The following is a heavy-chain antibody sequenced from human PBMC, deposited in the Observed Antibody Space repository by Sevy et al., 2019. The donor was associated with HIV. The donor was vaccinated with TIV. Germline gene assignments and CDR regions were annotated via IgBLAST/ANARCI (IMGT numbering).Heavy chain of an antibody. CDR1: GFTFSSYG. J-gene: IGHJ4*02. CDR3: ATTYYDFWSGYFHFDY. D-gene: IGHD3-3*01. V-gene: IGHV3-30*02. Sequence: GGSLRLSCAASGFTFSSYGMHWVRQAPGKGLEGVAFIRYDGSNKYYADSVKGRFTISRDNSKNTLYLQMNSLRAEDTAVYYCATTYYDFWSGYFHFDYWGQGTLVTVSS. CDR2: IRYDGSNK.